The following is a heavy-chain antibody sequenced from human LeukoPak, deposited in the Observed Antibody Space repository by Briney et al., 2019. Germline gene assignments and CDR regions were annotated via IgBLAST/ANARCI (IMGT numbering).Heavy chain of an antibody. D-gene: IGHD3-9*01. V-gene: IGHV4-31*03. CDR1: GGSISSGGYY. CDR3: GRSGALRYFDQPRGGYYFDY. Sequence: SETLSLTCTVSGGSISSGGYYWSWIRQHPGKGLEWIGYIYYSGSTYYNPSLKSRVTISVDTSKNQFSLKLSSVTAADTAVYYCGRSGALRYFDQPRGGYYFDYWGQGPLFTASS. J-gene: IGHJ4*02. CDR2: IYYSGST.